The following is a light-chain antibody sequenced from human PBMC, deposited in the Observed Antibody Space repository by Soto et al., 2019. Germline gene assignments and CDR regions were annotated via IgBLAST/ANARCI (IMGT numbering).Light chain of an antibody. CDR2: EVS. Sequence: QSALTQPASVSRSPGQSITISCTGTSSDVGGYNYVSWYQQHPGKAPKLMIFEVSSRPSGVSYRFSGSKSGNTASLTISGLQAEDEADYYCSSYTSSSTLYVFGSGTKLTVL. J-gene: IGLJ1*01. CDR1: SSDVGGYNY. V-gene: IGLV2-14*01. CDR3: SSYTSSSTLYV.